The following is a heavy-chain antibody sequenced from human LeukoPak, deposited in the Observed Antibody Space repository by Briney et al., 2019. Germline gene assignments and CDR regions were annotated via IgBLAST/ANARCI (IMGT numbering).Heavy chain of an antibody. CDR3: ARESQLRFLEWSPIYPKTFDP. CDR1: GYTFTSYY. Sequence: ASVKVSCKASGYTFTSYYMHWVRQAPGQGLEWMGIINPSGGSTSYAQKFQGRVTMTRGMSTSTVYMELSSLRSEDTAVYYCARESQLRFLEWSPIYPKTFDPWGQGTLVTVSS. V-gene: IGHV1-46*01. D-gene: IGHD3-3*01. CDR2: INPSGGST. J-gene: IGHJ5*02.